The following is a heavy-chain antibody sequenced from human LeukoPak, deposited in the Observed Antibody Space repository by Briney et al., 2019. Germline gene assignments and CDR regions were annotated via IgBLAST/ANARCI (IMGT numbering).Heavy chain of an antibody. D-gene: IGHD3-22*01. CDR3: ARRGDSSGYHKIFDY. Sequence: SETLSLTCTVSGGSISSSSYYWGWIRQPPGKGLEWIGSIYYSGSTYYNPSLKSRVTISVDTSKNQFYLKLSSLTAADTAVYYCARRGDSSGYHKIFDYWGQGTLVTVSS. V-gene: IGHV4-39*01. CDR2: IYYSGST. J-gene: IGHJ4*02. CDR1: GGSISSSSYY.